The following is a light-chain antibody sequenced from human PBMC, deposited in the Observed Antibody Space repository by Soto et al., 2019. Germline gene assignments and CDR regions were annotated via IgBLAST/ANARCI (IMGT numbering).Light chain of an antibody. CDR3: CSYAGSYTLWV. Sequence: QSVLTQPRSVSGSPGQSVTISCTGTSSDVGGYNYVSWYQQHPGKAPKLIIYDVSKRPSGVPDRFSGSKSGNTASLTIPGLQADDEADYYCCSYAGSYTLWVFGGGTKLTVL. CDR2: DVS. V-gene: IGLV2-11*01. J-gene: IGLJ3*02. CDR1: SSDVGGYNY.